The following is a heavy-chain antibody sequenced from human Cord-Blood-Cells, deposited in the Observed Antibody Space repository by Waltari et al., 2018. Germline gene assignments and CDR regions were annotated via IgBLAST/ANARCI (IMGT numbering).Heavy chain of an antibody. V-gene: IGHV3-13*01. J-gene: IGHJ2*01. CDR2: IGTAGDT. CDR3: ARDLTGYWYFDL. Sequence: EVQLVESGGGLVQHGGSLRLSCAASGFTFSSYDMHWVRQATGKGLDWVSAIGTAGDTYYPCSVKGRFTISRENAKNSLYLQMNSLRAGDTAVYYCARDLTGYWYFDLWGRGTLVTVSS. D-gene: IGHD7-27*01. CDR1: GFTFSSYD.